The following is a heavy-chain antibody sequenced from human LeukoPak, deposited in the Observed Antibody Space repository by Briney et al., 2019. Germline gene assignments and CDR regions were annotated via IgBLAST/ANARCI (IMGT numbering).Heavy chain of an antibody. CDR3: ARGLGYSYGPPYY. D-gene: IGHD5-18*01. J-gene: IGHJ4*02. V-gene: IGHV3-21*01. CDR1: GFTFSSYA. Sequence: GASLRLSCAASGFTFSSYAMSWVRQAPGKGLEWVSSISSSSSYIYYADSVKGRFTISRDNAKNSLYLQMNSLRAEDTAVYYCARGLGYSYGPPYYWGQGTLVTVSS. CDR2: ISSSSSYI.